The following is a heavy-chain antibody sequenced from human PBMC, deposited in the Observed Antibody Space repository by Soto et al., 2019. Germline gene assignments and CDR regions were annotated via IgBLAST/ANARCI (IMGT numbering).Heavy chain of an antibody. J-gene: IGHJ4*02. CDR1: GFTFSSYG. V-gene: IGHV3-30*18. CDR3: AKEYSGYSSGWSHFDY. D-gene: IGHD6-19*01. Sequence: GGSLRLSCAASGFTFSSYGMHWVRQAPGKGLEWVAVISYDGSNKYYADSVKGRFTISRDNSKNTLYLQMNSLRAEDTAVYYCAKEYSGYSSGWSHFDYWGQGTLVTVSS. CDR2: ISYDGSNK.